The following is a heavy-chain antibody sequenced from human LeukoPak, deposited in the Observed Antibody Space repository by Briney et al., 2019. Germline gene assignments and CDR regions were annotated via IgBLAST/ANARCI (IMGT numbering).Heavy chain of an antibody. J-gene: IGHJ5*02. CDR3: ARGTYYYDSSGYYPPSWFDP. V-gene: IGHV1-18*01. CDR1: GYTFTSYG. CDR2: ISAYNGNT. Sequence: GASVKVSCEASGYTFTSYGISWVRQAPGQGLEWMGWISAYNGNTNYAQKLQGRVTMTTDTSTSTAYMELRSLRSDDTAVYYCARGTYYYDSSGYYPPSWFDPWGQGALATVSS. D-gene: IGHD3-22*01.